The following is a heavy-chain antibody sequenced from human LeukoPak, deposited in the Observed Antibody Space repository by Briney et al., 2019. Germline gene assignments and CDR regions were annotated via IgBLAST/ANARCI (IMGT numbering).Heavy chain of an antibody. Sequence: GGSLRLSCAASGFTFSSYAMHWVRQAPGKGPEYVSIISSDGGDTDYANSVKGRFTISRDNSKNTLYLQMNSLRAEDTAVYYCAKDRSSWTDYYYYMDVWGKGTTVTVSS. CDR2: ISSDGGDT. J-gene: IGHJ6*03. CDR3: AKDRSSWTDYYYYMDV. V-gene: IGHV3-64*01. D-gene: IGHD6-13*01. CDR1: GFTFSSYA.